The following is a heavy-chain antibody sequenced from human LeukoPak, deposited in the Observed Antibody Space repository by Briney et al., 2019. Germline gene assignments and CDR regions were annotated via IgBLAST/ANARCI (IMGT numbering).Heavy chain of an antibody. V-gene: IGHV5-51*01. CDR2: IYPGDSDT. CDR3: ARSRAYYDFWSGYYIFDY. Sequence: KRGESLKISCKGSGYSFTSYWIGWVRQMPGKGLEWMGIIYPGDSDTRYSPSFQGQVTISADKSISTAYLQWSSLKASATAMYYCARSRAYYDFWSGYYIFDYWGQGTLVTVSS. CDR1: GYSFTSYW. J-gene: IGHJ4*02. D-gene: IGHD3-3*01.